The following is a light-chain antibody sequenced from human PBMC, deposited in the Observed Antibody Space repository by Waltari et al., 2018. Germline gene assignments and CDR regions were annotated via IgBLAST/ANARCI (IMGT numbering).Light chain of an antibody. J-gene: IGKJ1*01. CDR1: QSVLYSSNNKNY. V-gene: IGKV4-1*01. Sequence: DIVMPQSPDSLAVSLGERATNNCKSSQSVLYSSNNKNYLAWYQQKPGQPPKLLISWASTRESGVPDRFSGSGSGTDFTLTISSLQAEDVALYYCQQYYSTPQTFGQGTKVEIK. CDR2: WAS. CDR3: QQYYSTPQT.